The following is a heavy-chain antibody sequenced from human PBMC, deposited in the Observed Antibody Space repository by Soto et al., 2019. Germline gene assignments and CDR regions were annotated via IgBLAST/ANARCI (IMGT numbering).Heavy chain of an antibody. Sequence: QVQLVQSGDEVKKPGASVKVSCKASGYMFVNYGIAWVRQAPGQVLAWMGWISPYTGNTHSATKVQGRLTMTTDTTTSTAYMDLGSLTSDDTAVYYCVMVDNYVTPTPQDVWGQGTTVTVSS. CDR3: VMVDNYVTPTPQDV. J-gene: IGHJ6*02. D-gene: IGHD3-16*01. CDR1: GYMFVNYG. CDR2: ISPYTGNT. V-gene: IGHV1-18*01.